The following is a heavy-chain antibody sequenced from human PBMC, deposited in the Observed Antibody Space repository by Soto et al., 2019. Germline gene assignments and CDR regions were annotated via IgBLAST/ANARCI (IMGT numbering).Heavy chain of an antibody. D-gene: IGHD6-13*01. CDR2: INHSGST. CDR1: GGSFSGYY. V-gene: IGHV4-34*01. J-gene: IGHJ6*02. CDR3: ARDSRLGYGMDV. Sequence: PSETLSLTCAVYGGSFSGYYWSWIRQPPGKGLEWIGEINHSGSTNYNPSLKSRVTISVDTSKNQFSLKLSSVTAADTAVYYCARDSRLGYGMDVWGQGTTVTVSS.